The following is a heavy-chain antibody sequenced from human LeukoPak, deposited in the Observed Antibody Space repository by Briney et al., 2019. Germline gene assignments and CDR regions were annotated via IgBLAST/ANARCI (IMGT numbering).Heavy chain of an antibody. CDR3: ARGPGPIAGAKNPFDI. CDR2: ISYDGSNK. J-gene: IGHJ3*02. V-gene: IGHV3-30*04. Sequence: GGSLRLSCAASGFTFGSYAMHWVRQAPGKGLEWVAVISYDGSNKYYADSVKGRFTISRDNSKNTLYLQMNSLRPEDTAVYYCARGPGPIAGAKNPFDIWGQGAMVTVSS. CDR1: GFTFGSYA. D-gene: IGHD1-26*01.